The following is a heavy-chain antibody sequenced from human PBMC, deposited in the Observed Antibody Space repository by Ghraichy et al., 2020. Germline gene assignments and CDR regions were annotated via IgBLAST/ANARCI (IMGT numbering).Heavy chain of an antibody. D-gene: IGHD1-1*01. CDR2: INTDGSTT. CDR3: AKDLTWNQADY. Sequence: WGSLRLSCAASGFSFSTHWMHWFRQTPGKELMWVSHINTDGSTTNYADSVKGRFTISRDNAKNTLYLQMDSLRAEDTAVYYCAKDLTWNQADYWGQGALVTVSS. V-gene: IGHV3-74*01. CDR1: GFSFSTHW. J-gene: IGHJ4*02.